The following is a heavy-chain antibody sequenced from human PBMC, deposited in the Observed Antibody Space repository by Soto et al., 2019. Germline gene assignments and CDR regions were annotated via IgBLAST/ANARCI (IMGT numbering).Heavy chain of an antibody. CDR2: ISHDRSTS. Sequence: LKAADRGLEWVTLISHDRSTSNYAESVRGRFTISRDHSRNTLYLQMNSLRAEVTDVYYCAKESAYFAPGTWLSHCYYAMDVWGEG. J-gene: IGHJ6*01. V-gene: IGHV3-30*18. CDR3: AKESAYFAPGTWLSHCYYAMDV. D-gene: IGHD3-10*01.